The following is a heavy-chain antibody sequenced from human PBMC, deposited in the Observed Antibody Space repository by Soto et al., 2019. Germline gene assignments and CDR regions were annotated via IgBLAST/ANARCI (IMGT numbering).Heavy chain of an antibody. V-gene: IGHV3-74*01. CDR2: INGDGSKT. Sequence: EVQLVESGGGLVQPGGSLRLSCVASGFTFSSSWMHWVRQVPGTGPVWVSLINGDGSKTGYADSVKDRLTVTIDTARDTLYLHMHRLRAEDTAVYYIVRADGDWGQGALVTVSS. CDR3: VRADGD. D-gene: IGHD3-16*01. CDR1: GFTFSSSW. J-gene: IGHJ4*02.